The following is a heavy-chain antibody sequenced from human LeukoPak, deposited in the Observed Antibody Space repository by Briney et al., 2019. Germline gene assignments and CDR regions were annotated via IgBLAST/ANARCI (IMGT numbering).Heavy chain of an antibody. V-gene: IGHV1-2*06. CDR1: GYTFTGYY. D-gene: IGHD3-22*01. CDR2: INPNSGAT. Sequence: GASVKVSCKASGYTFTGYYMHWVRQAPGQGLEWMGRINPNSGATNYAQKFQGRVTMTRDTSISTAYMELSRLRSDGTAVYYCARNYYDSSGYYYSAFDIWGQGTMVTVSS. J-gene: IGHJ3*02. CDR3: ARNYYDSSGYYYSAFDI.